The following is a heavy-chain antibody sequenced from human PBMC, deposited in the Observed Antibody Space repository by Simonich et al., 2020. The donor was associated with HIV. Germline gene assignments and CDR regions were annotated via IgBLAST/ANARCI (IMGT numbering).Heavy chain of an antibody. CDR2: INHSGRT. D-gene: IGHD6-13*01. CDR3: ARLTAGGLGEYFQH. V-gene: IGHV4-34*01. CDR1: GGSFSGYY. Sequence: QVQLQQWGEGLLKPSETLSLTCAVYGGSFSGYYGSWTRQPPGKGLKWIGEINHSGRTNKNPSIKSRVTISVDTSKNQFSLKLSSVTAADTAVYYCARLTAGGLGEYFQHWGQGTLVTVSS. J-gene: IGHJ1*01.